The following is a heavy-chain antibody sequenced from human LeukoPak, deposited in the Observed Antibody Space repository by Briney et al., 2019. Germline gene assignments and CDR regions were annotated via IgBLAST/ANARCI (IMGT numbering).Heavy chain of an antibody. CDR1: GGSISSSNW. D-gene: IGHD1-1*01. Sequence: PSGTLSLTCAVSGGSISSSNWWNWVRQPPGKGLEWIGEIYHSGSTNYNPSLKSRVTISVDKSKNQFSLKLSSVTAADTAVYYCARGSRGLLWKFFDYWGQGTLVTVSS. CDR3: ARGSRGLLWKFFDY. J-gene: IGHJ4*02. CDR2: IYHSGST. V-gene: IGHV4-4*02.